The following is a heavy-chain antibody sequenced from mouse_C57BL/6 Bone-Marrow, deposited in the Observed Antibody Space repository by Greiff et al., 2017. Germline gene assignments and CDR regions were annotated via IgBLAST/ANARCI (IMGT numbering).Heavy chain of an antibody. J-gene: IGHJ1*03. D-gene: IGHD2-4*01. CDR3: ATNRGIYYDYDGDWYFDV. Sequence: VQLQQPGAELVKPGASVKVSCKASGYTFTSYWMHWVKQRPGQGLEWIGRIHPSDSDTNYNQKFKGKATLTVDKSSSTAYMQLSSLTSEDSAVYYCATNRGIYYDYDGDWYFDVWGTGTTVTVSS. CDR2: IHPSDSDT. CDR1: GYTFTSYW. V-gene: IGHV1-74*01.